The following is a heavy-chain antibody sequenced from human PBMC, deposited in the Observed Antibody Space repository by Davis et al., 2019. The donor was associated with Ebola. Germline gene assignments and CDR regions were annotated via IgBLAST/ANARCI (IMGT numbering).Heavy chain of an antibody. J-gene: IGHJ4*02. CDR1: GFTFSSYG. CDR2: ISYDGSNK. D-gene: IGHD6-13*01. Sequence: GESLKISCAASGFTFSSYGMHWVRQAPGKGLEWVAVISYDGSNKYYADSVKGRFTIPRDNSKNTLYLQMDTLRVEDTALYYCTKGQGYFLDYWGQGTLVTVSS. CDR3: TKGQGYFLDY. V-gene: IGHV3-30*18.